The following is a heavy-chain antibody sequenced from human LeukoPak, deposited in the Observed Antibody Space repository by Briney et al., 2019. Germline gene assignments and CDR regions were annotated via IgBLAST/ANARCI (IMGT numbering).Heavy chain of an antibody. CDR1: GGSISSYY. CDR2: IYYSGST. J-gene: IGHJ6*03. CDR3: ARARAGRDNYYYYYYMDV. V-gene: IGHV4-59*01. D-gene: IGHD2-15*01. Sequence: SETLSLTCTVSGGSISSYYWSWIRQPPGKGLEWIGYIYYSGSTNYNPSLKSRVTISVDTSKNQFSLKLSSVTAADTAVYYCARARAGRDNYYYYYYMDVWGKGTTVTISS.